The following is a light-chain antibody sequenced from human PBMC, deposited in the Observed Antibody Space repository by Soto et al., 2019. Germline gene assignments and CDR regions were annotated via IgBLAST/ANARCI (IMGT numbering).Light chain of an antibody. CDR3: AVWDASLTGWV. J-gene: IGLJ3*02. CDR2: RDG. CDR1: SSNIGSHY. Sequence: QSVLTQPPSASGTPGQSLTISCAGSSSNIGSHYVYWYQHLPGTAPKLLIFRDGQRPSGVPDRFFGSKSGTSASLAISGLRSEDEAHYYCAVWDASLTGWVFGGVTKLTVL. V-gene: IGLV1-47*01.